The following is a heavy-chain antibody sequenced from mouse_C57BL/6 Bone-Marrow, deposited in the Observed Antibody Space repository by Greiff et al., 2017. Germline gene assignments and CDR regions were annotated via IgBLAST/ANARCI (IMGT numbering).Heavy chain of an antibody. J-gene: IGHJ2*01. CDR1: GIDFSRYW. CDR2: INPDSSTI. V-gene: IGHV4-1*01. D-gene: IGHD2-4*01. Sequence: EVKLMESGGGLVQPGGSLKLSCAASGIDFSRYWMSWVRRAPGKGLEWIGEINPDSSTINYAPSLKDKFIISRDNAKNTLYLQMSKVRSEDTALYYCARGDYDYAFYFDYWGQGTTLTVSS. CDR3: ARGDYDYAFYFDY.